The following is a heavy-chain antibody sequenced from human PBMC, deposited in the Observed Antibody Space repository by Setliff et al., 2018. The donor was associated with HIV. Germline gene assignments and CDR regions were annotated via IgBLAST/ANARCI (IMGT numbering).Heavy chain of an antibody. J-gene: IGHJ3*02. CDR2: INPNSGGT. V-gene: IGHV1-2*06. CDR1: GYTFTNYD. D-gene: IGHD2-21*01. CDR3: ARVLHCGGDCYTDAFDI. Sequence: ASVKVSCKASGYTFTNYDIYWLRQAPGQGLEWMGRINPNSGGTNYAQKFQGRVTMTRDTSISTAYMELSRLRSDDTAVYYCARVLHCGGDCYTDAFDIWGQGTMVTVSS.